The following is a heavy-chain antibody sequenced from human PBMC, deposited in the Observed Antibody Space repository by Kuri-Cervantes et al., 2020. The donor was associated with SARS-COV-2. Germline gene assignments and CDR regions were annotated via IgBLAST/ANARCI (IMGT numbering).Heavy chain of an antibody. V-gene: IGHV3-30*04. Sequence: LTCAASGFTFSDFSMHGFRQAPGKGLEWLEVMSYDGGNIYYADSVEGRFTISRDNSKNTLYLQMTRLRAEDTAIYYCATLLDSSGFMFDYWGQGTLVTISS. CDR1: GFTFSDFS. J-gene: IGHJ4*02. CDR2: MSYDGGNI. CDR3: ATLLDSSGFMFDY. D-gene: IGHD3-22*01.